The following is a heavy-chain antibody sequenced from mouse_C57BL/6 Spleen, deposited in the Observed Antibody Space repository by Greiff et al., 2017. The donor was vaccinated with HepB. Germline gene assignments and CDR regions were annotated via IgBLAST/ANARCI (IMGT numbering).Heavy chain of an antibody. CDR3: AKDYYGSSPYFDY. V-gene: IGHV3-6*01. CDR2: ISYDGSN. CDR1: GYSITSGYY. D-gene: IGHD1-1*01. J-gene: IGHJ2*01. Sequence: EVKLMESGPGLVKPSQSLSLTCSVTGYSITSGYYWNWIRQFPGNKLEWMGYISYDGSNNYNPSLKNRISITRDTSKNQFFLKLNSVTTEDTATYYCAKDYYGSSPYFDYWGQGTTLTVSS.